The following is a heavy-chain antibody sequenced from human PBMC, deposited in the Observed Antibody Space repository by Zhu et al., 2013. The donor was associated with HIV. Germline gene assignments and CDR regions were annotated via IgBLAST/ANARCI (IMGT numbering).Heavy chain of an antibody. D-gene: IGHD4-17*01. J-gene: IGHJ4*02. CDR3: ARDYGDYQY. CDR1: GYSISSGYY. CDR2: INHSGST. V-gene: IGHV4-38-2*02. Sequence: VQLQESGPGLVKPSETLSLTCAVSGYSISSGYYWGWIRQPPGKGLEWIGEINHSGSTNYNPSLKSRVTISVDTSKNQFSLKLSSVTAADTAVYYCARDYGDYQYWGQGTLVTVSS.